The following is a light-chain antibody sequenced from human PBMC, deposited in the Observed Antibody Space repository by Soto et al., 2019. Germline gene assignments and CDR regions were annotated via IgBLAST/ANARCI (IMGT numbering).Light chain of an antibody. CDR1: QSVSSH. V-gene: IGKV3D-15*01. J-gene: IGKJ4*01. CDR3: QQYSNWPLT. CDR2: GAS. Sequence: EIVLTQSPATLSLSPGERATLSFMASQSVSSHLAWFQQKPGQAPRLLMFGASTRATGMPARFSGSGSGTEFTLIISSLQSEDFAVYYCQQYSNWPLTFGGGTKVDIK.